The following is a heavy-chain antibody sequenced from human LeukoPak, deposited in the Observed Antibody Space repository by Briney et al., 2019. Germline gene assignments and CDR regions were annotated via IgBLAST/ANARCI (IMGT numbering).Heavy chain of an antibody. J-gene: IGHJ3*02. Sequence: SETLSLTCTVSGGSISSGGYYWSWIRQHPGKGLAWIGYIYYSGSTYYNPSLKSRVTISVDTSKNQFSLKLSSVTAADTAVYYCARGKLLRYFDWLSRTADAFDIWGQGTMVTVSS. D-gene: IGHD3-9*01. CDR3: ARGKLLRYFDWLSRTADAFDI. V-gene: IGHV4-31*03. CDR2: IYYSGST. CDR1: GGSISSGGYY.